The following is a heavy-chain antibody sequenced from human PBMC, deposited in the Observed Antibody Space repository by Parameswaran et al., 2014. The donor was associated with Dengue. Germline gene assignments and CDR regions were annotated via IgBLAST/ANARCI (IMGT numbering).Heavy chain of an antibody. D-gene: IGHD6-6*01. J-gene: IGHJ4*02. CDR1: GGSFSGYY. CDR2: INHSGST. V-gene: IGHV4-34*01. Sequence: SETLSLTCAVYGGSFSGYYWSWIRQPPGKGLEWIGEINHSGSTNYNPSLKSRVTISVDTSKNQFSLKLSSVTAADTAVYYCARGGIPRRPNARSFPFDYWGQGTLVTVSS. CDR3: ARGGIPRRPNARSFPFDY.